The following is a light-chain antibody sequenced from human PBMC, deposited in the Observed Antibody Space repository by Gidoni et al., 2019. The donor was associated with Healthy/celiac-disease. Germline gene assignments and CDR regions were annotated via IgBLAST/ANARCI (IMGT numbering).Light chain of an antibody. J-gene: IGLJ3*02. V-gene: IGLV1-47*02. CDR1: SSNIGSNY. Sequence: QSVLTQPPSPSGPPGPRVTISCSGSSSNIGSNYVYGYQQLPGTAPKLLSYSNNQRPSGVPDRFSGSKSGNSASLAISGLRSEDEADYYCAAWDDSLSGWVFGGGTKLTVL. CDR3: AAWDDSLSGWV. CDR2: SNN.